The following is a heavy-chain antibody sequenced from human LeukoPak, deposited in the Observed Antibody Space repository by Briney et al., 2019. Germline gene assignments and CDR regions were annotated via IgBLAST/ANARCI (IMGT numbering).Heavy chain of an antibody. J-gene: IGHJ4*02. V-gene: IGHV3-7*04. CDR2: IKEDGSEK. CDR1: GFTFSSYA. D-gene: IGHD3-10*01. Sequence: GGSLRLSCAASGFTFSSYAMSWVRQAPGKGLEWVANIKEDGSEKYYVDSVKGRFTISRDNAKNSLYLQMNSLRAEDTAVYYCARYDTGRTFWGQGTLVTVSA. CDR3: ARYDTGRTF.